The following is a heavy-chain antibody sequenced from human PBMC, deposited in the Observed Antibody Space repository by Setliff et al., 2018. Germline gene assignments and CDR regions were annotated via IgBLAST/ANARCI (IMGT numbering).Heavy chain of an antibody. CDR3: ARVSQYYYGSGSSSTVVDP. CDR1: GYTFTSYG. D-gene: IGHD3-10*01. CDR2: ISAYNGNT. Sequence: ASVKVSCKASGYTFTSYGISWVRQAPGQGLEWMGWISAYNGNTNYAQKPQGRVTMTTDTSTSTAYMELRSLRSDDTAVYYCARVSQYYYGSGSSSTVVDPWGQGTLVTVSS. J-gene: IGHJ5*02. V-gene: IGHV1-18*01.